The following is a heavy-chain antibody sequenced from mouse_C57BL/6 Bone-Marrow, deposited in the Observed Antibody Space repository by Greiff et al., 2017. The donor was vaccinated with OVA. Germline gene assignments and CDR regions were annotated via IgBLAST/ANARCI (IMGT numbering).Heavy chain of an antibody. CDR3: ARHDYYGSSYGGFAY. CDR2: ISGGGGNT. D-gene: IGHD1-1*01. Sequence: EVKLQESGGGLVKPGGSLKLSCAASGFTFSSYTMSWVRQTPEKRLEWVATISGGGGNTYYPDSVKGRFTISRDNAKNTLYLQMSSLRSEDTALYYCARHDYYGSSYGGFAYWGQGTLVTVSA. CDR1: GFTFSSYT. V-gene: IGHV5-9*01. J-gene: IGHJ3*01.